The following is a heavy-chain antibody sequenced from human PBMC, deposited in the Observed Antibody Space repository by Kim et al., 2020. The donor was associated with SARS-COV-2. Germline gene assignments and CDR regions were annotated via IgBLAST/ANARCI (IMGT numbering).Heavy chain of an antibody. CDR3: ARWQGAAAGILAIGDYYYYGMDV. Sequence: ASVKVSCKASGYTFTSYAMHWVRQAPGQRLEWMGWINAGNGNTKYSQKFQGRVTITRDTSASTAYMELSSLRSEDTAVYYCARWQGAAAGILAIGDYYYYGMDVWGQGTTVTVSS. V-gene: IGHV1-3*01. J-gene: IGHJ6*02. CDR2: INAGNGNT. CDR1: GYTFTSYA. D-gene: IGHD6-13*01.